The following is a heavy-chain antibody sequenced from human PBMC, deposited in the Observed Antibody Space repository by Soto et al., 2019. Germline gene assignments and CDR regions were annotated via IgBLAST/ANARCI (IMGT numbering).Heavy chain of an antibody. D-gene: IGHD2-15*01. V-gene: IGHV3-74*01. CDR1: GFTFSTHW. J-gene: IGHJ4*02. CDR3: ARGQQGGYYVVT. Sequence: EVQLVESGGNLVQPGGSLRLSCAASGFTFSTHWIHWVRQTQGKGLVWVSRINTDASSTNYADSVKGRFTVSRDNARNKVYLQMNSLRLEDTAVYYCARGQQGGYYVVTWGQGTLVTVSS. CDR2: INTDASST.